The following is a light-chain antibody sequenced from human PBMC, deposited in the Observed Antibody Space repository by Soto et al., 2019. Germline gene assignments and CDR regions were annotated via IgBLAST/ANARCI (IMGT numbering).Light chain of an antibody. CDR1: SSDIGRYNF. J-gene: IGLJ1*01. CDR3: SSYTSVTTFVV. V-gene: IGLV2-14*01. CDR2: EVT. Sequence: QSALTQPASVSGSPGQSITISCTRTSSDIGRYNFVSWYQQHPGKAPKLLVYEVTNRPSGVSNRFSGSKSGNTASLTIFGLQTEDEADYYCSSYTSVTTFVVFGTGTKLTVL.